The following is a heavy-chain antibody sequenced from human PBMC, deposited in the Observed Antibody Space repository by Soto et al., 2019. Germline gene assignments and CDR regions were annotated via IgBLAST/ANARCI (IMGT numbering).Heavy chain of an antibody. J-gene: IGHJ5*01. Sequence: PSETLSLTCTVSGVSIHNSHSFWGWIRQPPGKGLEFIGTVYYSGGAHYNSSLKSRVTISVDTANTQVSLRMRSLTAADTAVYYCGRVVEGATRHTDLDSWGQGTLVTVS. CDR2: VYYSGGA. D-gene: IGHD2-21*01. CDR1: GVSIHNSHSF. CDR3: GRVVEGATRHTDLDS. V-gene: IGHV4-39*01.